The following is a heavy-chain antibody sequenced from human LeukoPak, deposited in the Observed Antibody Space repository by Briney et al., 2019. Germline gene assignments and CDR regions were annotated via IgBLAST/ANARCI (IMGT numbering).Heavy chain of an antibody. V-gene: IGHV3-30*03. D-gene: IGHD1-26*01. CDR3: ARDPPSVVGATLGYFDY. Sequence: GGSLRLSCAASGFTFSNYGMHWVRQAPGKGLEWVAVISSDGSNKYYADSVKGRFSISRDNSKNTLYLQMNSLSAEETAVYYCARDPPSVVGATLGYFDYWGQGTLVTVSS. CDR2: ISSDGSNK. J-gene: IGHJ4*02. CDR1: GFTFSNYG.